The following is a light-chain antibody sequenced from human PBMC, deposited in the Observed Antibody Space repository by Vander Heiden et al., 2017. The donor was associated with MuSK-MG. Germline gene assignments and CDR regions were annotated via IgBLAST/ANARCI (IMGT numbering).Light chain of an antibody. CDR1: NIGRKS. CDR2: DDS. CDR3: QVWDTVSDHLVV. V-gene: IGLV3-21*02. J-gene: IGLJ2*01. Sequence: SYVLTPPPSVSVAQGQTATIPCGGNNIGRKSVHWYQRKPGQAPVLVVYDDSDRPSGIPERFSGSNSGNTATLTISTVEAGDEADYYCQVWDTVSDHLVVFGGGTKLTVL.